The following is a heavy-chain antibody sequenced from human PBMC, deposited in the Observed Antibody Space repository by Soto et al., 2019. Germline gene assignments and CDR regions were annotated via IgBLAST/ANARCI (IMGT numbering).Heavy chain of an antibody. V-gene: IGHV3-30*18. D-gene: IGHD4-17*01. Sequence: QVQLVESGGGVVQPGRSLRLSCAASGFTFSSYGMHWVRQAPGKGLEWVAVISYDGSNKYYADSVKGRFTISRDNSKNTLYLQMNSLRAEDTAVYYCAKTGRTVTTPTFSYGMDVWGQGTTVTVSS. CDR3: AKTGRTVTTPTFSYGMDV. CDR2: ISYDGSNK. J-gene: IGHJ6*02. CDR1: GFTFSSYG.